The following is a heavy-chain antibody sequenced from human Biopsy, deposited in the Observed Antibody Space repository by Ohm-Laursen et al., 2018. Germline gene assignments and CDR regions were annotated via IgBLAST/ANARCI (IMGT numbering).Heavy chain of an antibody. CDR2: ISNSGNT. J-gene: IGHJ4*02. D-gene: IGHD2-15*01. Sequence: LRLSCTAPGFSVSSYDMNWVRQAPGKGLEWIGFISNSGNTNYNPSLKSRVTISADTSKNQFSLKLGSVTVADTAVFYCARRGSGGRSFDYWGQGSLVTVSS. CDR3: ARRGSGGRSFDY. V-gene: IGHV4-59*08. CDR1: GFSVSSYD.